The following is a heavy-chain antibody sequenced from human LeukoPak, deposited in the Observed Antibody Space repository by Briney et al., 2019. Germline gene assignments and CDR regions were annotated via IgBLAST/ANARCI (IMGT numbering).Heavy chain of an antibody. V-gene: IGHV3-33*01. CDR3: ARGPHIVVVTAIDY. D-gene: IGHD2-21*02. J-gene: IGHJ4*02. Sequence: GRSLRLSCAASGFIFSDYGIHWVRQAPGKGLEWVAVIWYDGSNKYYADSVEGRFTISRDNAKNTLYLQMNSLRAEDTAVYYCARGPHIVVVTAIDYWGQGTLVTVSS. CDR1: GFIFSDYG. CDR2: IWYDGSNK.